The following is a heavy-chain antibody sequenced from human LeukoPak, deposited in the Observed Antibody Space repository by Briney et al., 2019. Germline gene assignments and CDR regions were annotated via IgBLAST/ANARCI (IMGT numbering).Heavy chain of an antibody. D-gene: IGHD3-10*01. V-gene: IGHV3-21*01. CDR1: GFTFSIYS. J-gene: IGHJ4*02. CDR2: ITGNSNYI. Sequence: GGSLRLSCAASGFTFSIYSINWVRQAPGKGLEWVSFITGNSNYIYYADSVKGRFTISRDNAKNSLYLQMNSLRGEDTAVYYCARDKENYYGSGTYVQPFDYWGQGTLVTVSS. CDR3: ARDKENYYGSGTYVQPFDY.